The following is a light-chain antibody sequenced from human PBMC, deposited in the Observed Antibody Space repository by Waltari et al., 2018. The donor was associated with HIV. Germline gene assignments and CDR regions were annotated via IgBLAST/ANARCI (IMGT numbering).Light chain of an antibody. CDR1: SSDIGSFDY. CDR3: CSYSDSGTIL. Sequence: SALTQPASVSGSPGQSITISCLGASSDIGSFDYVPWYQQHPDKAPKLILYVVTYRPSGFSGRFSASRSDSMASLTISGLQPEDEADYFCCSYSDSGTILFGGGTRVTVL. J-gene: IGLJ2*01. V-gene: IGLV2-14*01. CDR2: VVT.